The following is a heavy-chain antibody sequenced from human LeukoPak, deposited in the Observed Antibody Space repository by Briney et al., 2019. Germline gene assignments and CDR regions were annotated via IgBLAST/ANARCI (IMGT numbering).Heavy chain of an antibody. Sequence: GGSLRLSCAASGFTFSSYWMHWVRQAPGKGLVWVSRINSDGSSTSYADSVKGRFTISRDNAKNTLYLQMNSLGAEDTAVYYCARETYDSSGYYLGGAFDYWGQGTLVTVSS. V-gene: IGHV3-74*01. CDR2: INSDGSST. J-gene: IGHJ4*02. CDR3: ARETYDSSGYYLGGAFDY. D-gene: IGHD3-22*01. CDR1: GFTFSSYW.